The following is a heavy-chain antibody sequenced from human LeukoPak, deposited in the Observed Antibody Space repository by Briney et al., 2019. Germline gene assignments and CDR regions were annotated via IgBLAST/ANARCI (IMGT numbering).Heavy chain of an antibody. D-gene: IGHD6-13*01. J-gene: IGHJ4*02. CDR1: GFTFSSYA. CDR3: ARDGQQLARDFDY. V-gene: IGHV3-30-3*01. Sequence: PGGSLRLSCAASGFTFSSYAMHWVRQAPGKGLEWVAVISYDGSNKYYADSVKGRFTISRDNAKNSLYLQMNSLRAEDTAVYYCARDGQQLARDFDYWGQGTLVTVSS. CDR2: ISYDGSNK.